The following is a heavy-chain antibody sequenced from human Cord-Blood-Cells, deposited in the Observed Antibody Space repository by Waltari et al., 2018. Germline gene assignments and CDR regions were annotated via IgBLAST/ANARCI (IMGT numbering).Heavy chain of an antibody. D-gene: IGHD7-27*01. Sequence: QVQLVQSGAAVKKPGASVKVSCKASGYTFTGYYMHWVRPAPGQGLEWMGWINPNSGGTNYAQKFQGRVTMTRDTSISTAYMELSRLRSDDTAVYYCARTNWGFQTDAFDIWGQGTMVTVSS. CDR1: GYTFTGYY. CDR2: INPNSGGT. V-gene: IGHV1-2*02. CDR3: ARTNWGFQTDAFDI. J-gene: IGHJ3*02.